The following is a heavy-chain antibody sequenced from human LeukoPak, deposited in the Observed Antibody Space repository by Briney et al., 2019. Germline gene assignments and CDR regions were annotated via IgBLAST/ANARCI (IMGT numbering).Heavy chain of an antibody. CDR3: ARAFLGYYDSSGYPSVLFDP. Sequence: ASVKVSCKASGYTFTSYDINWVRQATGQGLEWMGWMNPNSGNTGYAQKFQGRVTMTRNTSISTAYMELSSLRSEDTAGYYCARAFLGYYDSSGYPSVLFDPWGQGTLVTVSS. J-gene: IGHJ5*02. D-gene: IGHD3-22*01. CDR2: MNPNSGNT. V-gene: IGHV1-8*01. CDR1: GYTFTSYD.